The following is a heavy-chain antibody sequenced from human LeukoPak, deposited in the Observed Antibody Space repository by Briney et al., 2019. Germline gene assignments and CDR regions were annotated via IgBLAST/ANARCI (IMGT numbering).Heavy chain of an antibody. Sequence: ASVKVSCKPSGYTFTSYGISWVRQAPGQGLEWMGWISAYSGNTKYAQKIQGRDTMTTDTSTRKAYMALRTLRSDDPAVYYCARVPLSTGETAKKRNWFDPWGQGTLVTVSS. D-gene: IGHD2-21*02. V-gene: IGHV1-18*01. CDR1: GYTFTSYG. CDR3: ARVPLSTGETAKKRNWFDP. J-gene: IGHJ5*02. CDR2: ISAYSGNT.